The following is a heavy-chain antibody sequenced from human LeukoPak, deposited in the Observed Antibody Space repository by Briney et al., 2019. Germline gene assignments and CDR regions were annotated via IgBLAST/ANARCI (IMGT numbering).Heavy chain of an antibody. D-gene: IGHD3-3*01. J-gene: IGHJ4*02. CDR3: ARTLRGDFWSGYYFDY. CDR1: GYTFTGYY. V-gene: IGHV1-2*02. CDR2: INPNSGGT. Sequence: ASVKVSCKASGYTFTGYYMHWVRQAPGQGLEWMGWINPNSGGTNYAQKFQGRVTMTRDTSISTAYMELSRLRSDDTAVYYCARTLRGDFWSGYYFDYWGQGTLATVSS.